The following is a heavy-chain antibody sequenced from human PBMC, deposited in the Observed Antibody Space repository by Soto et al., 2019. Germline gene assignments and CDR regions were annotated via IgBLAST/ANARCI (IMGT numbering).Heavy chain of an antibody. V-gene: IGHV4-30-2*01. Sequence: AVFGGTMGNVGYSWSWIRQPPGKGLEWIGYIYHSGSTYYNPSLKSRVTISVDRSKNQFSLKLSSVTAEDTAVYCCARVPGPWGKGTLVIGCS. J-gene: IGHJ5*02. CDR2: IYHSGST. CDR1: GGTMGNVGYS. CDR3: ARVPGP.